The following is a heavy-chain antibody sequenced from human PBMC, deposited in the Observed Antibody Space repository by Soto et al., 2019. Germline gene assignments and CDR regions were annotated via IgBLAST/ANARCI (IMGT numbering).Heavy chain of an antibody. D-gene: IGHD1-26*01. CDR3: ASKAWDPPRWFDP. J-gene: IGHJ5*02. CDR1: GGSISSSNW. V-gene: IGHV4-4*02. Sequence: QVQLQESGPGLVKPSGTLYLTCTVSGGSISSSNWWSWVRQPPGKGLEWIGEIYHSGSTNYNSSLKSRVTISVDKSKNQFSLKLSSVTAADTAVYYCASKAWDPPRWFDPWGQETLVTVSS. CDR2: IYHSGST.